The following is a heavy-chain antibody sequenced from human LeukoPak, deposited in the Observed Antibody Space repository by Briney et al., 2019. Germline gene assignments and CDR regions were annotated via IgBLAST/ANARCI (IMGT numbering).Heavy chain of an antibody. V-gene: IGHV3-64*01. J-gene: IGHJ4*02. Sequence: GRSLRLSCAASGFTFSSYAMHWVRQAPGKGLEYVSAISSNGGSTYYANSVKSRFTISRDNSKNTLYLQMGSLRAEDMAVYYCARGRRGDTSCFDYWGQGTLVTVSS. CDR1: GFTFSSYA. CDR2: ISSNGGST. D-gene: IGHD2-2*01. CDR3: ARGRRGDTSCFDY.